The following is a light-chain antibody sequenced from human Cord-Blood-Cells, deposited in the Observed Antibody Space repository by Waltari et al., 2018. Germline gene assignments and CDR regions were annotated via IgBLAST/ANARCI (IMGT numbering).Light chain of an antibody. CDR1: QSISSY. Sequence: DIQMTQSPSSLSASVGDRVTITCRASQSISSYLNWYQQKPGKAPKLLSYAASSLQSGVPSRFSGSGSGTDFTLTSSSLQPEDFATYYCQQSYITPLTFGVGTKVEIK. V-gene: IGKV1-39*01. CDR3: QQSYITPLT. J-gene: IGKJ4*01. CDR2: AAS.